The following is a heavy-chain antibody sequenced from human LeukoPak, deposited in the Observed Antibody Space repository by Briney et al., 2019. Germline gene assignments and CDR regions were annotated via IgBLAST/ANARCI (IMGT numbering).Heavy chain of an antibody. CDR3: ARGLTYYGILTGYYNFDY. CDR2: IIPIFGTA. J-gene: IGHJ4*02. Sequence: SVKVSCKASGGTFSSYAISWVRQAPGQGLEWMGGIIPIFGTANYAQKFQGRVTITADESTSTAYMELSSLRSEDTAVYYCARGLTYYGILTGYYNFDYWGQGTLVTVSS. CDR1: GGTFSSYA. V-gene: IGHV1-69*01. D-gene: IGHD3-9*01.